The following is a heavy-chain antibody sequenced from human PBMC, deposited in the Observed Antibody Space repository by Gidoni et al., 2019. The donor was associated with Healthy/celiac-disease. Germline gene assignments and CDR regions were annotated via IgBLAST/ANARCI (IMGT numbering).Heavy chain of an antibody. CDR1: GFSLSTSGVG. CDR3: AHSWRLGAPPGGWYFDL. J-gene: IGHJ2*01. CDR2: IYWDDDK. D-gene: IGHD3-16*01. V-gene: IGHV2-5*02. Sequence: QITLKESGPTLVKPTQTLTLTCTFSGFSLSTSGVGVGWIRQPPGKALEWLALIYWDDDKRYSPSLKSRRTITKDTSKNQVVLTMTNMDPVDTATYYCAHSWRLGAPPGGWYFDLWGRGTLVTVSS.